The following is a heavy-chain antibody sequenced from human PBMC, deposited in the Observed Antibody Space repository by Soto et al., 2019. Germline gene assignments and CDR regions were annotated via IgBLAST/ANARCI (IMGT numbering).Heavy chain of an antibody. CDR3: ARDGGDYVGIDY. CDR1: GFTFSTYA. D-gene: IGHD4-17*01. CDR2: ISYDGSNK. J-gene: IGHJ4*02. V-gene: IGHV3-30-3*01. Sequence: QVQVVESGGGVVQPGRSLRLSCAASGFTFSTYAMHWVRQAPGKGLEWVAVISYDGSNKYYADSVKGRFTISRDNSKNTLYLQMNSLRAEDTAVYYCARDGGDYVGIDYWGQGTLVTVSS.